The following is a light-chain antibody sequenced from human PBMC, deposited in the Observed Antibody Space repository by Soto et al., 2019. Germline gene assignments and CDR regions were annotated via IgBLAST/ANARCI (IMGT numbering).Light chain of an antibody. CDR2: HVG. V-gene: IGLV2-11*01. CDR3: SSYTAGRTFV. J-gene: IGLJ2*01. Sequence: QSALTQHRAVYGCTGKTDPISCSETSSEVGGYEYVSWYQQHPGKAPRLLIYHVGQRPSGVPDRFSGSKSGTTASLTISGLQADDEAEYFCSSYTAGRTFVFGGGTKVTVL. CDR1: SSEVGGYEY.